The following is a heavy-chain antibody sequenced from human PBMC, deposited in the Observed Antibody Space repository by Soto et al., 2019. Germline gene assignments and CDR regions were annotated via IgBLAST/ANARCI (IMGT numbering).Heavy chain of an antibody. Sequence: PGGSLRLSCAASGFTVSTNYMSWVRQAPGKVLEWVSGIYSGDSTSYADSVKGRFTISKDNSKNTLYLQMNSLRAEDTAVYYCARSTSSGYYYYWGQGTLVTVSS. V-gene: IGHV3-53*01. CDR3: ARSTSSGYYYY. CDR1: GFTVSTNY. D-gene: IGHD3-22*01. J-gene: IGHJ4*02. CDR2: IYSGDST.